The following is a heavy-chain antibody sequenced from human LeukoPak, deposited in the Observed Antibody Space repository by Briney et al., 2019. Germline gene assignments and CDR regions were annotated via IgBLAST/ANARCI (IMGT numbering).Heavy chain of an antibody. D-gene: IGHD3-22*01. CDR1: VYTFTSYS. CDR3: ARDGTWGRYHYDSTGNDYYFDY. J-gene: IGHJ4*02. Sequence: ASVKVSCKASVYTFTSYSISWVRQAPEQGLEWMGWLSPYNGNKNYAQKFQGRVTMTTDLSTSTAYMEVRSLRSDDTAVYHCARDGTWGRYHYDSTGNDYYFDYWGQGTLVTVSS. V-gene: IGHV1-18*01. CDR2: LSPYNGNK.